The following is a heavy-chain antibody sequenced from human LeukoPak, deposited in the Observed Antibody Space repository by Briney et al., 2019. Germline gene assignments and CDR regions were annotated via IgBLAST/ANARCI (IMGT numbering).Heavy chain of an antibody. CDR1: GYTFTSYG. V-gene: IGHV1-18*01. Sequence: ASVKVSCKASGYTFTSYGISWVRQAPGQGPEWMGWISTSNGDKNYLQTLQGRITLTIDTSTTTAYMELRSLTSDDTAVYYCATRGITAARLDYWGQGTLVTVSS. D-gene: IGHD2-2*01. J-gene: IGHJ4*02. CDR2: ISTSNGDK. CDR3: ATRGITAARLDY.